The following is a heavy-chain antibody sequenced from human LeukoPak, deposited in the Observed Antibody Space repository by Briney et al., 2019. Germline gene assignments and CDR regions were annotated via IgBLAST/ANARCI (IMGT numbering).Heavy chain of an antibody. J-gene: IGHJ4*02. V-gene: IGHV1-69*06. CDR1: GYTFASYG. CDR3: ARLGIYDSSGYYSYYFDY. D-gene: IGHD3-22*01. CDR2: IIPIFGTA. Sequence: GASVKVSCKTSGYTFASYGISWVRQAPGQGLEWMGGIIPIFGTANYAQKFQGRVTITADKSTSTAYMELSSLRSEDTAVYYCARLGIYDSSGYYSYYFDYWGQGTLVTVSS.